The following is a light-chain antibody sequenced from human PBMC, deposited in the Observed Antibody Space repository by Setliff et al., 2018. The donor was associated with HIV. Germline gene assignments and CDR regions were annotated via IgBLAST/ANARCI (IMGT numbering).Light chain of an antibody. J-gene: IGLJ1*01. Sequence: QSALTQPASVSGSPGQSITISCTGTSSDLGSYHLVSWYQHHPGKAPKLMIYEGSQRPSGVSTRFSGSTSGDTASLTIAGLQAEDEADYYCCPYVAGSHYVFGTGTKVTVL. CDR2: EGS. V-gene: IGLV2-23*01. CDR1: SSDLGSYHL. CDR3: CPYVAGSHYV.